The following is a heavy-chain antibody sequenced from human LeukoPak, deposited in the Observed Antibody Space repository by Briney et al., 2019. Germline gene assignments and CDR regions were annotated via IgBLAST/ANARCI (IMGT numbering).Heavy chain of an antibody. J-gene: IGHJ2*01. D-gene: IGHD3-16*01. CDR2: VYYMGST. Sequence: PSETLSLTCTVSGGSISTYYWSWIRQPPGKGLEWIAYVYYMGSTNYNPSLKSRVTISLDGSKTQFSLKLNSVTAADTAVYYCARNPGEDVVMLPPALRYWYFDLWGRGTLVTVSS. CDR1: GGSISTYY. CDR3: ARNPGEDVVMLPPALRYWYFDL. V-gene: IGHV4-59*01.